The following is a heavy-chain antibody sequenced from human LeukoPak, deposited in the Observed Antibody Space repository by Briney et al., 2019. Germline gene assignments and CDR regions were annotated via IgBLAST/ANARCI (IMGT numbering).Heavy chain of an antibody. J-gene: IGHJ3*01. Sequence: SETLSLTCTVSGGSISSYYWSWIRQPAGKGLEWIGYIYYSGNTYYNPSLKSRVTISVDTSKNQFSLKVNSVTAADTAVYYCARTKPLDPFDFWGQGTLVTVSS. CDR1: GGSISSYY. CDR2: IYYSGNT. CDR3: ARTKPLDPFDF. V-gene: IGHV4-59*01.